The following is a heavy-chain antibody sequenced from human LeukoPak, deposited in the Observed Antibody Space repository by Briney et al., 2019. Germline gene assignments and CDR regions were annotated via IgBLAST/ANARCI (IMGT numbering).Heavy chain of an antibody. J-gene: IGHJ4*02. CDR3: ARDFPPNDTDNYGKRYFDY. CDR2: ISAYNRNA. CDR1: GYTFTSYS. Sequence: GASVKVSCKTSGYTFTSYSISWVRQAPGQGLEWMGWISAYNRNANYAQRIQGRVTMTTETSTTTADTEVRSLTPDDTAVYYCARDFPPNDTDNYGKRYFDYWGQGTLVTVSS. D-gene: IGHD1-1*01. V-gene: IGHV1-18*01.